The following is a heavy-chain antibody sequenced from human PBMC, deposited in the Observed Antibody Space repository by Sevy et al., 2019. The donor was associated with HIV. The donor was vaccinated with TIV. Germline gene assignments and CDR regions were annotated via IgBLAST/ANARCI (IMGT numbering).Heavy chain of an antibody. CDR3: GREPHQYYYNAGSLIDS. Sequence: SETLSLTCSVSGVSITSGHYYWSWIRQPAGGGLEWIGRIYSGGTTNYNPSLKNLVTILEDTSKNEFSLRLTSVTAADTAVYYCGREPHQYYYNAGSLIDSWGQGTLVTVSS. CDR2: IYSGGTT. J-gene: IGHJ4*02. D-gene: IGHD3-10*01. CDR1: GVSITSGHYY. V-gene: IGHV4-61*02.